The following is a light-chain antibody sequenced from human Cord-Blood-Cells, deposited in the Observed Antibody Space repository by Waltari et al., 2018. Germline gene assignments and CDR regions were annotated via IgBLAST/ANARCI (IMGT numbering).Light chain of an antibody. CDR3: QQYNSYWT. CDR2: KAS. CDR1: QSISSW. Sequence: DSQMTQSPSIRAASVGDRVTITCRASQSISSWLARYQQKPGKAPKLLIYKASSLESGVPSRFSGSGSGTEFTLTISSLQPDDFATYYCQQYNSYWTFGQGTKVEIK. V-gene: IGKV1-5*03. J-gene: IGKJ1*01.